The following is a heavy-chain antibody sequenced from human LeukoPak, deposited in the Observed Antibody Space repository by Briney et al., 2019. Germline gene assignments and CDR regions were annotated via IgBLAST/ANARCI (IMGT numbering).Heavy chain of an antibody. CDR3: AREGRIRFGELLYYFDY. Sequence: ASVKVSCKASAYTFTNYYMHWVRQAPGQGLEWMGIINPSGGSTSYAQKFQGRVTMTRYTSTSTVYMELSSLRSEDTAVYYCAREGRIRFGELLYYFDYWGQGTLVTVSS. D-gene: IGHD3-10*01. V-gene: IGHV1-46*01. CDR1: AYTFTNYY. CDR2: INPSGGST. J-gene: IGHJ4*02.